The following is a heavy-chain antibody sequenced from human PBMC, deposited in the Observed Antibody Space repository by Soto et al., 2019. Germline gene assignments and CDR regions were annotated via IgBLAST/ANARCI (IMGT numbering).Heavy chain of an antibody. CDR2: IWYDGGNK. CDR1: GFTFSSYG. V-gene: IGHV3-33*01. J-gene: IGHJ6*03. CDR3: ARDQDILRQSYYMDV. Sequence: PGGSLRLSCAASGFTFSSYGMHWVRQAPGKGLEWVAVIWYDGGNKYYADSVKGRFTISRDNSKNTLYLQMNSLTAEDTAVYYCARDQDILRQSYYMDVWGKGTTVTVSS. D-gene: IGHD4-17*01.